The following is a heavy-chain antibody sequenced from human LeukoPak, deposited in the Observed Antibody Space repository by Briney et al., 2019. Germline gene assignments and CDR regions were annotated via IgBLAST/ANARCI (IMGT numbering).Heavy chain of an antibody. CDR2: LDSSGST. J-gene: IGHJ6*03. V-gene: IGHV4-39*01. D-gene: IGHD4-17*01. CDR3: SRSHDYGDLYFYYYMDV. CDR1: GGSISSRSDY. Sequence: SETLSLTCTVSGGSISSRSDYWGWIRQTPGKGLEWIGNLDSSGSTYYNPSLKSRVTISVGTSKNQFSLNLRSVTAADTAIYFCSRSHDYGDLYFYYYMDVWGKGTTVTVSS.